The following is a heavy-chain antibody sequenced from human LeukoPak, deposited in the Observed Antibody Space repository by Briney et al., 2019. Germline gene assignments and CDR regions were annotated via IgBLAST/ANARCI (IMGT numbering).Heavy chain of an antibody. J-gene: IGHJ4*02. CDR3: ARQAESRIAVAATGLYYFDY. D-gene: IGHD6-19*01. Sequence: SETLSLTCTVSGGSISSTSYYWGWIRQPPGKGLEWIGTIYYTGSTYYNPSLRSPVTISVDRSKNQFSLKLRSVTAADTAVYYCARQAESRIAVAATGLYYFDYWGQGTLVTVSS. V-gene: IGHV4-39*01. CDR2: IYYTGST. CDR1: GGSISSTSYY.